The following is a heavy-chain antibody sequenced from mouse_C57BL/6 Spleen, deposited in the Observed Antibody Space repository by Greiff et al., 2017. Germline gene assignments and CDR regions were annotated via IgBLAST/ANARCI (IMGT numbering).Heavy chain of an antibody. J-gene: IGHJ1*03. CDR3: ARKGERKRHGYFDV. D-gene: IGHD3-1*01. CDR2: IDPSDSET. Sequence: QVQLQQPGAELVRPGSSVKLSCKASGYTFTSYWMHWVKQRPIQGLEWIGNIDPSDSETPYNQKFKDQATLTVAKSSSTAYMQRSSLTSEDSAVYDCARKGERKRHGYFDVWGTGTTVTVSA. CDR1: GYTFTSYW. V-gene: IGHV1-52*01.